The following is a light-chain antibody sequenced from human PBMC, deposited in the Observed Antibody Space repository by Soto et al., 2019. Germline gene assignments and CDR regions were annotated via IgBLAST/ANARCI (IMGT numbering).Light chain of an antibody. CDR1: QSVSTNF. CDR3: QQYGRTSWT. J-gene: IGKJ1*01. Sequence: NMLDQSPGPLTLSTGEGATLSCRASQSVSTNFFAWYQQKPGQAPRLLIYGASTRATGIPDRFSGSGSGADFTLTISRLEPEDFAVYYCQQYGRTSWTFGQGTKVDIK. V-gene: IGKV3-20*01. CDR2: GAS.